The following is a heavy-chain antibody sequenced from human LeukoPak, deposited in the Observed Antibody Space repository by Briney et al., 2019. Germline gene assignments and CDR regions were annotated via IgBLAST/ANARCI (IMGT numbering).Heavy chain of an antibody. J-gene: IGHJ6*03. V-gene: IGHV1-18*01. D-gene: IGHD1-26*01. CDR2: ISAYNDNT. CDR1: GYTFTSYG. CDR3: ARAPAVGATKDYYYMDV. Sequence: ASVKVSCKASGYTFTSYGISWVRQAPGQGLEWMGWISAYNDNTNYAQKLQGRVTMTTDTSTSTAYMELRSLRSDDTAVYYCARAPAVGATKDYYYMDVWGKGTTVTVSS.